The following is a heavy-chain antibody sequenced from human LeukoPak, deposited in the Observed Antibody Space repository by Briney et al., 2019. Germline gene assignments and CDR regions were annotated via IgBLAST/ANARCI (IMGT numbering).Heavy chain of an antibody. J-gene: IGHJ4*02. V-gene: IGHV1-24*01. CDR2: FDPEDGET. CDR3: ATVRDSSGWPYYFDY. CDR1: GYTLTELS. D-gene: IGHD6-19*01. Sequence: ASVKVSCKVSGYTLTELSMHWVRQAPGKGLEWMGGFDPEDGETIYAQKFQGRVTMTEDTSTDTAYIELSSLRSEDTAVYYCATVRDSSGWPYYFDYWGQGTLVTVSS.